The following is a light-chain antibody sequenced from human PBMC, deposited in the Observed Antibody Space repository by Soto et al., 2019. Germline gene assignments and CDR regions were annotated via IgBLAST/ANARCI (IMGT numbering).Light chain of an antibody. CDR3: QQRGA. CDR1: QSVDSS. Sequence: EVVLTQSPATLSLSPGVRATLSCRDSQSVDSSLAWYQQKLGQAPRLLIYDASNRATGIPGRFSGSGSGTDFTLTISSLEPEDFAVYYCQQRGAFGQGTKVEIK. V-gene: IGKV3-11*01. CDR2: DAS. J-gene: IGKJ2*01.